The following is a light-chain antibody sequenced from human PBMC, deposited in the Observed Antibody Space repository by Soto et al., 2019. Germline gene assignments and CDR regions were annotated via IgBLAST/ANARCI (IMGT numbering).Light chain of an antibody. CDR1: SSNIGNNY. CDR3: GTWDSSLSAVYV. Sequence: QSVLTQPPSVSAAPGQKVTISCSGSSSNIGNNYVSWYQQLPGTAPKLLIYENNKRPSGIPDRFSGSKSGTSATLDITGLQTGDEADYYCGTWDSSLSAVYVFGTGTRSPS. V-gene: IGLV1-51*02. J-gene: IGLJ1*01. CDR2: ENN.